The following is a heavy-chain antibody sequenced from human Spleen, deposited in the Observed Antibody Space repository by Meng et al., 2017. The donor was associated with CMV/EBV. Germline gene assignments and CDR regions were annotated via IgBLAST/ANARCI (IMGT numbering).Heavy chain of an antibody. CDR3: AREGEGHYYYYGMDV. J-gene: IGHJ6*02. CDR1: GYTFTSHG. V-gene: IGHV1-69*05. CDR2: IIPIFGTA. Sequence: SVKVSCKASGYTFTSHGISWVRQAPGQGLEWMGGIIPIFGTANYAQKFQGRVTITTDESTSTASMELSSLRSEDTAVYYCAREGEGHYYYYGMDVWGQGTTVTVSS.